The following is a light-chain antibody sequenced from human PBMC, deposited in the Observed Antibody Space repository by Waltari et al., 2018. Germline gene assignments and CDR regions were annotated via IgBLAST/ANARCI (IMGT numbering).Light chain of an antibody. J-gene: IGKJ1*01. V-gene: IGKV1-39*01. CDR1: QSISNY. Sequence: DIQLTQSPSSLSASVGDRVTITCRASQSISNYLNWYQQKPGKAPKLLIFAASSPQSGVPSRFSGSASGTDFTLTISSLQPEDFATYYCQQSYTTPRTFGQGTKVEIK. CDR2: AAS. CDR3: QQSYTTPRT.